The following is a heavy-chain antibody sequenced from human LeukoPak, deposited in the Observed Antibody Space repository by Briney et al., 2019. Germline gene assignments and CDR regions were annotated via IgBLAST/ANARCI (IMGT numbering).Heavy chain of an antibody. CDR1: GFTFSSYA. Sequence: GGSLRLSCAASGFTFSSYAMNWVRQAPGKGLEWVSAITGSGGRTYYADSVKGRFTISRDNSKNTLYLQMNSLRAEDTAVYYCAKDLDYGDDYGPNWFDPWGQRTLVTVSS. J-gene: IGHJ5*02. V-gene: IGHV3-23*01. CDR2: ITGSGGRT. D-gene: IGHD4-17*01. CDR3: AKDLDYGDDYGPNWFDP.